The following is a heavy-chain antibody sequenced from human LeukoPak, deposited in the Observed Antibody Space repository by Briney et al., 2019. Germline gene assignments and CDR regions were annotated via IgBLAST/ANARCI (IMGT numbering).Heavy chain of an antibody. J-gene: IGHJ4*02. V-gene: IGHV3-21*01. CDR3: ARDLSWSLELRRVMDY. Sequence: PGGSLRLSCAASGFTFSSYSMNWVRQAPGKGLEWVSSISSSSSSYIYYADSVKGRFTISRDNAKNSLYLQMNSLRAEDTAVYYCARDLSWSLELRRVMDYWGQGTLVTVSS. CDR1: GFTFSSYS. CDR2: ISSSSSSYI. D-gene: IGHD1-7*01.